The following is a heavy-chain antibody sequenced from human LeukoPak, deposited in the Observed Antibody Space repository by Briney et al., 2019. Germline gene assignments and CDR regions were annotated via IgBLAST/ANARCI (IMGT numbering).Heavy chain of an antibody. V-gene: IGHV4-4*07. D-gene: IGHD2-2*01. Sequence: PSETLSLTCTVCGGSISSYYWSWIRQPAGKGLEWIGRIYTSGSTNYNPSLKSRVTMSVDTSKNQFSLKLSSVTAADTAVYYCARGRSCSSTSCQLNWFDPWGQGTLVTVSS. CDR3: ARGRSCSSTSCQLNWFDP. CDR1: GGSISSYY. CDR2: IYTSGST. J-gene: IGHJ5*02.